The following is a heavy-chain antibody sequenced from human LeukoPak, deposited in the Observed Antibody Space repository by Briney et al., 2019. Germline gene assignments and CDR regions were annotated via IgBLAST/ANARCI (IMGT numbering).Heavy chain of an antibody. Sequence: GGSLRLSCTASGFTFSSYSLNWVRQAPGKGLEWVSAISGSGGSTYYADSVKGRFTISRDNSKNTLYLQMNSLRAEDTAVYYCAKDRAREGGWDAFDIWGQGTMVTVSS. D-gene: IGHD1-26*01. CDR3: AKDRAREGGWDAFDI. CDR1: GFTFSSYS. CDR2: ISGSGGST. J-gene: IGHJ3*02. V-gene: IGHV3-23*01.